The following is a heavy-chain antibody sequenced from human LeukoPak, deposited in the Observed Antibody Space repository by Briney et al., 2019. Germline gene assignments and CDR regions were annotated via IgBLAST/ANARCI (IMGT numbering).Heavy chain of an antibody. V-gene: IGHV4-34*01. CDR1: GGSFSGYY. D-gene: IGHD3-10*01. Sequence: SETLSLTCAVYGGSFSGYYWSWIRQPPGKGLEWIGEINHSRSTNYNPSLKSRVTISVDTSKNQFSLTLSSVTAADTAVYYCARGRRLLWFGELYRVTFDYWGQGTLVTVSS. CDR3: ARGRRLLWFGELYRVTFDY. J-gene: IGHJ4*02. CDR2: INHSRST.